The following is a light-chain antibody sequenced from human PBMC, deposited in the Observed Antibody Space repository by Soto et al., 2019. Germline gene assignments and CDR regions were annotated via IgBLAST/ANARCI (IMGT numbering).Light chain of an antibody. CDR3: CAYAGTNNV. J-gene: IGLJ1*01. V-gene: IGLV2-8*01. CDR2: DVS. Sequence: QSVLTQPASASGSPGQSVTISCTGTSSDVGGYNYVSWYQQHPGKPPKLMIYDVSKRPSGVPDRCSGSKSGNSASLTVPELQAEDESDYYGCAYAGTNNVFGTGNKVTVL. CDR1: SSDVGGYNY.